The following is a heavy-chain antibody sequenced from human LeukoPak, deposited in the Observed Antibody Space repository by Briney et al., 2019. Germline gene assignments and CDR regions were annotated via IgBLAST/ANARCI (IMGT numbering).Heavy chain of an antibody. CDR3: ARGSSSSNWFDP. CDR1: GGSISSSSYY. J-gene: IGHJ5*02. D-gene: IGHD6-13*01. Sequence: PSETLSLTCTVSGGSISSSSYYWGWIRQPPGKGLEWIGSIYYSGSTNYNPSLKSRVTISVDTSKNQFSLKLSSVTAADTAVYYCARGSSSSNWFDPWGQGTLVTVSS. CDR2: IYYSGST. V-gene: IGHV4-39*07.